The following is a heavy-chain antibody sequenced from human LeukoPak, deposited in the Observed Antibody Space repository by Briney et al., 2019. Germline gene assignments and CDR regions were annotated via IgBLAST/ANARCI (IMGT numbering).Heavy chain of an antibody. Sequence: SETLSLTCAVSGGSISSSNWWCWVRPPPGKRLEWIGEIYHSGSTNYNPSLRSRVTISVDKSKNQFSLKLSSVTAADTAVYYCARSKVTMVRGVTYYFDYWGQGTLVTVSS. V-gene: IGHV4-4*02. CDR1: GGSISSSNW. CDR2: IYHSGST. D-gene: IGHD3-10*01. J-gene: IGHJ4*02. CDR3: ARSKVTMVRGVTYYFDY.